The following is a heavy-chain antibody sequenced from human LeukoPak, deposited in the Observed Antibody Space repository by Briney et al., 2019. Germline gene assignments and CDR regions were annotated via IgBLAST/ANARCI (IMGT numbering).Heavy chain of an antibody. Sequence: PSETLSLTCAVYGGSFSGYYWSWIRQPPGKGLEWIGEINHSGSTNYNPSLKSRVTISVDTSKNQFSLKLSSVTAADTAVYYCARWVAVAGKPIPDYYFDYWGQGTLVTVSS. V-gene: IGHV4-34*01. CDR3: ARWVAVAGKPIPDYYFDY. D-gene: IGHD6-19*01. CDR1: GGSFSGYY. CDR2: INHSGST. J-gene: IGHJ4*02.